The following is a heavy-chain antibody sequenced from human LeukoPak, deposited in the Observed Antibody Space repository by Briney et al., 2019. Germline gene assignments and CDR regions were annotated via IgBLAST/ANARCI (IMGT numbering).Heavy chain of an antibody. CDR2: IIPIFGTA. D-gene: IGHD3-22*01. CDR3: ARVRDAPYYYDSSGYYLGYYFDY. Sequence: SVKVSCKASGGTFISYAISWVRQAPGQGLEWMGGIIPIFGTANYAQKFQGRVTITTDESTSTAYMELSSLRSEDTAVYYCARVRDAPYYYDSSGYYLGYYFDYWGQGTLVTVSS. CDR1: GGTFISYA. V-gene: IGHV1-69*05. J-gene: IGHJ4*02.